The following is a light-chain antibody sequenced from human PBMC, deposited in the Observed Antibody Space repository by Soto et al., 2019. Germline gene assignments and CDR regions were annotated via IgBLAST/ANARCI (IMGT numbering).Light chain of an antibody. CDR3: SSYAGSNNYV. Sequence: QSALTQPPSASGSPGHSVTISCTGTSSDVGAYNYLSWYQQHPGKASKLMIYEVSKRPSGVPDRFSGSKSGNTASLTVSGLQAEDEADYYCSSYAGSNNYVFGTGTKVTVL. CDR1: SSDVGAYNY. J-gene: IGLJ1*01. CDR2: EVS. V-gene: IGLV2-8*01.